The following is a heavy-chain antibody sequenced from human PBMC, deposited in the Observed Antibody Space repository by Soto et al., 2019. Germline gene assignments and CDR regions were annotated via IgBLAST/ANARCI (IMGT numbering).Heavy chain of an antibody. J-gene: IGHJ4*02. CDR1: GFTFTSYP. Sequence: VQLVQSGPEVKRPGASVKVSCQTSGFTFTSYPFSWVRQAPGQGLEWLAWVHPYEGTTKVAHQFRDRITLTTDTSAATGFMELTRLTSDDTAVYFCAREYYSSTTWIDYWGQGTLVAVSS. CDR2: VHPYEGTT. D-gene: IGHD1-26*01. V-gene: IGHV1-18*04. CDR3: AREYYSSTTWIDY.